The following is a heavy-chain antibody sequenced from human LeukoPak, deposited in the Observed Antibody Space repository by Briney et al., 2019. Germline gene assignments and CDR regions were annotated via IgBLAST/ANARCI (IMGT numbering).Heavy chain of an antibody. CDR3: ARDRTPYYYDSSGYLDY. D-gene: IGHD3-22*01. CDR1: GFTFSDYY. V-gene: IGHV3-11*01. CDR2: ISSSGSTI. Sequence: GGSLRLSCAASGFTFSDYYMSWIRQAPGKGLEWVSYISSSGSTIYYADSVKGRFTISRDNAKSSLYLQMNSLRAEDTAVYYCARDRTPYYYDSSGYLDYWGQGTLVTVSS. J-gene: IGHJ4*02.